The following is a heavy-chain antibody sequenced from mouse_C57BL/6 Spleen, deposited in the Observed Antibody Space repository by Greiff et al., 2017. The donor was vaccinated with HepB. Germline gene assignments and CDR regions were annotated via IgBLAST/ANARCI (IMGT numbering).Heavy chain of an antibody. CDR3: AREDGGFAY. J-gene: IGHJ3*01. V-gene: IGHV5-4*01. CDR1: GFTFRSYA. CDR2: ISDGGSYT. Sequence: EVKLVESGGGLVKPGGSLKLSCAASGFTFRSYAMSWVRQTPEKRLEWVATISDGGSYTYYPDNVKGRFTISRDNAKNNLYLQMSHLKSEDTAMYYCAREDGGFAYWGQGTLVTVSA.